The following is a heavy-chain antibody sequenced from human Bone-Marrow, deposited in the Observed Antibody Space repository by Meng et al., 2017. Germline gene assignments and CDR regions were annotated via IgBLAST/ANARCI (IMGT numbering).Heavy chain of an antibody. CDR2: INPNSGGT. CDR1: GYTFTGYY. V-gene: IGHV1-2*06. J-gene: IGHJ3*02. Sequence: ASVKVSCKASGYTFTGYYMHWVRQAPGQGREWMGRINPNSGGTNYAQKFQGRVTMTRDTSISTAYMELSRLRSDDTAVYYCARGGAGEYYYDSSGYYSAFDIWGQGTMVTVSS. CDR3: ARGGAGEYYYDSSGYYSAFDI. D-gene: IGHD3-22*01.